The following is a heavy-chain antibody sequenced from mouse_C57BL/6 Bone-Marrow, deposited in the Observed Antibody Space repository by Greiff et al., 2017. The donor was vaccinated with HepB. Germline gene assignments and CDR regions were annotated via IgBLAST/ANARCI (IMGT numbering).Heavy chain of an antibody. J-gene: IGHJ2*01. CDR2: IYPRSGNT. CDR3: ARREGITTVAYYFDY. Sequence: QVQLKQSGAELARPGASVKLSCKASGYTFTSYGISWVKQRTGQGLEWIGEIYPRSGNTYYNEKFKGKATLTADKSSSTAYMELRSLTSEDSAVYFCARREGITTVAYYFDYWGQGTTLTVSS. CDR1: GYTFTSYG. D-gene: IGHD1-1*01. V-gene: IGHV1-81*01.